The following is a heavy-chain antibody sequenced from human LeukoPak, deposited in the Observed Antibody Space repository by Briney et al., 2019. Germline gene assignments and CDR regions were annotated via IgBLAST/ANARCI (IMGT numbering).Heavy chain of an antibody. D-gene: IGHD6-6*01. CDR1: GGSFSGYY. Sequence: SETLSLTCAVYGGSFSGYYWSWIRQPPGKGLEWIGEINHSGSTNYNPSLKSRVTISVDTSKNQFSLKLSSVTAADTAVYYCASIAAPGDAFDIWGQGTMVTVSS. CDR3: ASIAAPGDAFDI. V-gene: IGHV4-34*01. CDR2: INHSGST. J-gene: IGHJ3*02.